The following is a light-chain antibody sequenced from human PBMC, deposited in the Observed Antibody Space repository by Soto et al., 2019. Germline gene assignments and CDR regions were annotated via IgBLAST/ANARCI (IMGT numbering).Light chain of an antibody. V-gene: IGKV3-20*01. CDR1: HSVSSSY. Sequence: EIVLTQSPGTLSLSPGERATLSCRASHSVSSSYLAWYQQKPGQAPRLLIYGASSRATGIPDRFSGSGSGTDFTLTISRLEPEDFAVDYCQQDGSSPPYTFGQGTKLEIK. J-gene: IGKJ2*01. CDR2: GAS. CDR3: QQDGSSPPYT.